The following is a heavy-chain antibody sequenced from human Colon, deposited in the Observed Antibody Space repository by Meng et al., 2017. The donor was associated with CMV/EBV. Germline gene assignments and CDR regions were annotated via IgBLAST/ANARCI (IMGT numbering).Heavy chain of an antibody. CDR1: GYAFTSLD. V-gene: IGHV1-8*01. J-gene: IGHJ4*02. Sequence: KISCKASGYAFTSLDIHWVRQATGQEPEWMGWMNPSRGITAYAQKFQGRVTMTRDTSIDTAYMELTSLKSEDTAIYYCARGIEAGLDYWGQGTLVTVSS. D-gene: IGHD5-12*01. CDR2: MNPSRGIT. CDR3: ARGIEAGLDY.